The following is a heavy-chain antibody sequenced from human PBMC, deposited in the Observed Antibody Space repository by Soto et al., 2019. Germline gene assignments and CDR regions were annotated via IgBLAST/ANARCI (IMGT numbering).Heavy chain of an antibody. CDR2: IYYSGTT. J-gene: IGHJ4*02. CDR3: ARESYYGSGATVVAY. D-gene: IGHD3-10*01. CDR1: GGSISGYY. V-gene: IGHV4-59*01. Sequence: QVQLQESGPGLVRPSETLSLTCTVSGGSISGYYWSWIRQPPVKGLEWNGYIYYSGTTSYNPSLNSRVTMSVDTSKNQFSLKVNSVTAADTAVYYCARESYYGSGATVVAYWGQGTLVTVSS.